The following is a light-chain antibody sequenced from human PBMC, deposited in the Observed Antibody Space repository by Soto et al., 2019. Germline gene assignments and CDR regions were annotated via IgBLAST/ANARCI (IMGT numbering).Light chain of an antibody. V-gene: IGKV1-39*01. CDR2: DAS. CDR3: QQTYTTPWT. J-gene: IGKJ1*01. CDR1: QNVDSY. Sequence: DIQMTPSPVSLSASVGDRVTITFRASQNVDSYLNGYQQRPGKAPKLLIHDASSLQSGVSSRYSGRGSGTDFALTINSLQPEDFATFYCQQTYTTPWTFGQGTKV.